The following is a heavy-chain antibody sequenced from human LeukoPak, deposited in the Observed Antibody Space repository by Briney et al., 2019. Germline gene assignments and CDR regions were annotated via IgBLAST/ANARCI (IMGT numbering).Heavy chain of an antibody. CDR2: IYSGGST. V-gene: IGHV3-53*01. CDR3: ARDLSPWETRNPDAFDI. CDR1: GFTVSNNY. Sequence: PGGSLRLSCAASGFTVSNNYMSWVRQAPGKGLEWVSVIYSGGSTYYADSVKGRFSISRDNSKNTLYLQMNSLRAEDTAVYYCARDLSPWETRNPDAFDIWGQGTMVTVSS. J-gene: IGHJ3*02. D-gene: IGHD1-14*01.